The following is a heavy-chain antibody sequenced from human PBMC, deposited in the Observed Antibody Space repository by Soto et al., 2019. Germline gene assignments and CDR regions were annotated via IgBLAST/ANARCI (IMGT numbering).Heavy chain of an antibody. CDR2: ISSSSSYI. V-gene: IGHV3-21*01. CDR1: GFTFSSYS. Sequence: PGGSLRLSCAASGFTFSSYSMNWVRQAPGKGLEWVSSISSSSSYIYYADSVKGRFTISRDNAKISLYLQMNSLRAEDTAVYYCARDQVRVSTTRVYYYGMDVWGQGTTVTVSS. CDR3: ARDQVRVSTTRVYYYGMDV. D-gene: IGHD2-2*01. J-gene: IGHJ6*02.